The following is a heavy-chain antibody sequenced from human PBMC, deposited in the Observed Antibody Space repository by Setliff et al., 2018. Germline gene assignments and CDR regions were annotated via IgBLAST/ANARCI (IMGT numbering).Heavy chain of an antibody. CDR3: AREGVDSRSSTDYRYHMDV. CDR1: GGTFSSYG. D-gene: IGHD3-22*01. V-gene: IGHV1-69*05. J-gene: IGHJ6*03. CDR2: TIPIFGTA. Sequence: ASVKVSCKASGGTFSSYGISWVRQAPGQGLEWMGGTIPIFGTANYAHKFQGRVTIITDESASTAYMELSSLRSEDTAVYYCAREGVDSRSSTDYRYHMDVWGKGTTVTVSS.